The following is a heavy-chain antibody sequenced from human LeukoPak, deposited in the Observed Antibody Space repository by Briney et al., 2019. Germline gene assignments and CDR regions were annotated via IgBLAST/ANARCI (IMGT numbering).Heavy chain of an antibody. CDR1: GYTFTGYY. Sequence: ASVKVSCKASGYTFTGYYMHWVRQAPGQGLEWMGWINPNSGGTNYAQNFQGRVTMTRDTSISTAYMELSRLRSDDTAVYDCARDLGVATFYYYYVDVWGKGTTVTVSS. V-gene: IGHV1-2*02. CDR3: ARDLGVATFYYYYVDV. CDR2: INPNSGGT. D-gene: IGHD5-12*01. J-gene: IGHJ6*03.